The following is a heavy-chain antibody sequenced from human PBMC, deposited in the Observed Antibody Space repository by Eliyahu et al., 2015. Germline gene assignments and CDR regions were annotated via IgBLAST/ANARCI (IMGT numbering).Heavy chain of an antibody. D-gene: IGHD5-18*01. J-gene: IGHJ4*02. V-gene: IGHV4-38-2*01. CDR2: FYHSGGT. CDR3: ATQRIRGYSYGSHFDY. Sequence: QVQLQESGPGLVKPSETLSLTCAVSGYSXSSGYYWGWIRQPPGKGLGGIGGFYHSGGTYYNPSLKSRVTISVDTSKNQFSLKLSSVTAADTAVYYCATQRIRGYSYGSHFDYWGQGTLVTVSS. CDR1: GYSXSSGYY.